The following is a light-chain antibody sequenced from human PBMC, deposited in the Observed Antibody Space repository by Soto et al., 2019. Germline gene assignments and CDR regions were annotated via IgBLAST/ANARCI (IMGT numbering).Light chain of an antibody. Sequence: QSVLTQPPSASGTPGQGVIISCSGSSSNIGSNYVYWHQHLPGTAPKLLIFNNNQRPSGVPDRFSASKSGTSASLAIRGPRSEDEGDYYCSTLDAGLSGYGFGSGTKVTVL. CDR2: NNN. CDR3: STLDAGLSGYG. CDR1: SSNIGSNY. V-gene: IGLV1-47*02. J-gene: IGLJ1*01.